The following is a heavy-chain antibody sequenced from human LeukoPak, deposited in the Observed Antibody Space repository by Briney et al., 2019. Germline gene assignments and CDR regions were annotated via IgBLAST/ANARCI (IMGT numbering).Heavy chain of an antibody. J-gene: IGHJ6*03. CDR2: ISGSGGST. Sequence: GGSLRLSCAASGFTFSSYAMSWVRQAPGKGLEWVSAISGSGGSTYYADSVKGRFTISRDNSKNTLYLQMNSLRAEDTAVYYCANGMVREVIIQRNYYMDVWGKGTTVTVSS. CDR1: GFTFSSYA. D-gene: IGHD3-10*01. V-gene: IGHV3-23*01. CDR3: ANGMVREVIIQRNYYMDV.